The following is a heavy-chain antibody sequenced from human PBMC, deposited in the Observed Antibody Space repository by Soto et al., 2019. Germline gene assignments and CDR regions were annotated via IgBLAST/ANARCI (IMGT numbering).Heavy chain of an antibody. CDR1: GYTFTSYG. Sequence: QIQLVQSGAEVKKPGASVKVACKASGYTFTSYGISWVRQAPGQGLEWMGWISAYNDNTNSAQKLQGRVNMTTDTSTSTAYRVLRSLRSDDPAVYFCARDQLGATGDYWGQGSLVTVSS. CDR2: ISAYNDNT. CDR3: ARDQLGATGDY. J-gene: IGHJ4*02. V-gene: IGHV1-18*01. D-gene: IGHD1-26*01.